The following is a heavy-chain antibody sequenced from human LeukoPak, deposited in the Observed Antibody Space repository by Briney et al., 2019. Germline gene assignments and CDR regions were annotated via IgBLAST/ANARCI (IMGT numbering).Heavy chain of an antibody. V-gene: IGHV3-23*01. CDR1: GFTFSSYA. J-gene: IGHJ4*02. CDR3: AKVPRRDGYNSLYDY. Sequence: GGSLRLSCAASGFTFSSYAMSWVRQAPGKGLEWVSAISGSGGSTYYADSVKGRFTISRDSSKNTLYLQMNSLRAEDTAVYYCAKVPRRDGYNSLYDYWGQGTLVTVSS. D-gene: IGHD5-24*01. CDR2: ISGSGGST.